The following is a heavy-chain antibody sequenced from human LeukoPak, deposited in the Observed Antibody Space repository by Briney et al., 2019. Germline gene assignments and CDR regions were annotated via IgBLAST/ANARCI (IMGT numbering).Heavy chain of an antibody. V-gene: IGHV3-48*03. D-gene: IGHD2-2*01. CDR1: GFTFSSYE. J-gene: IGHJ4*02. Sequence: SGGSLRLSCAASGFTFSSYEMNWVRQAPGKGLEWVSYISSSGSTIYYADSVKGRFTISRDNAKNSLYLQMNSLRAEDTAVYYCASSRVGYFDYWGQGTLVTVSS. CDR3: ASSRVGYFDY. CDR2: ISSSGSTI.